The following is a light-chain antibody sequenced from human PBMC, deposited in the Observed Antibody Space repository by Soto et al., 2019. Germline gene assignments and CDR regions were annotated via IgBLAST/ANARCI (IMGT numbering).Light chain of an antibody. V-gene: IGLV6-57*04. CDR3: QSYDGNNVI. CDR2: EDK. CDR1: SGSIASNY. J-gene: IGLJ2*01. Sequence: NFMLTQPHSVSESPGKTVIISCTRSSGSIASNYVQWYQQRPGRAPTTVMYEDKERPSGVPDRFSGSIDSSSNSASLAISALTTEDEADYYCQSYDGNNVIFGGGTKLTVL.